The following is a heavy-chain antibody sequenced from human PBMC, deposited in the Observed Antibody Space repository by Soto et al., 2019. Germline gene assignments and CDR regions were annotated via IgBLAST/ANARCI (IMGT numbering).Heavy chain of an antibody. CDR2: ISGSGGST. J-gene: IGHJ6*02. Sequence: GSLRLSCAASGFTFSSYAMSWVRQAPGKGLEWVSAISGSGGSTYYADSVKGRFTISRDNSKNTLYLQMNSLRAEDTAVYYCAKDPGGGNSIMDYYYYGMDVWGQGTTVTVSS. CDR1: GFTFSSYA. CDR3: AKDPGGGNSIMDYYYYGMDV. V-gene: IGHV3-23*01. D-gene: IGHD2-21*02.